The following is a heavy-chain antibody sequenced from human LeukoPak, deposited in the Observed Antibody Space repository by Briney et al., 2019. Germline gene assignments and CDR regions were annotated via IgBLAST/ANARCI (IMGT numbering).Heavy chain of an antibody. CDR1: GGSLSNYY. D-gene: IGHD3-16*02. CDR3: ARGTGDYVWGSYRVIPYSFDY. Sequence: SETLSLTCTVSGGSLSNYYWSWIRQPPGKGLEWIGYIYYSGSTNYNPSLKSRVTISVDTSKNQFSLKQSSVTAADTAVYYCARGTGDYVWGSYRVIPYSFDYWGQGTLVTVSS. V-gene: IGHV4-59*08. J-gene: IGHJ4*02. CDR2: IYYSGST.